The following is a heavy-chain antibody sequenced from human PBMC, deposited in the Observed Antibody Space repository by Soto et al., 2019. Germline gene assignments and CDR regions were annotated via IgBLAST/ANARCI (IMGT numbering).Heavy chain of an antibody. V-gene: IGHV1-69*02. D-gene: IGHD3-10*01. CDR3: ARSFLELSPRDYYSYYYMDV. CDR2: IISILGIA. CDR1: GGTFSSST. Sequence: ASVKVSCKASGGTFSSSTISWVRQAPGQGLEWMGRIISILGIANYAHKLQGRVTITAEKSTSTAYMELRSLRSEDTAMYSCARSFLELSPRDYYSYYYMDVWGKGTKVTVSS. J-gene: IGHJ6*03.